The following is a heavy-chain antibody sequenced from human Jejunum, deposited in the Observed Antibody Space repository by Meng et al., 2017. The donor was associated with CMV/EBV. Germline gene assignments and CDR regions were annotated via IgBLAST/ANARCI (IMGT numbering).Heavy chain of an antibody. CDR3: AREVTTFSYAIDV. J-gene: IGHJ6*02. CDR2: IIPMFGIA. D-gene: IGHD1-1*01. CDR1: GGTSITYS. Sequence: CETSGGTSITYSISWVRQAPGQGLEWMGRIIPMFGIATYAQKFRDRVTLTADKSTSTAYLELSGLRSEDTAVYYCAREVTTFSYAIDVWGQGTTVTVSS. V-gene: IGHV1-69*17.